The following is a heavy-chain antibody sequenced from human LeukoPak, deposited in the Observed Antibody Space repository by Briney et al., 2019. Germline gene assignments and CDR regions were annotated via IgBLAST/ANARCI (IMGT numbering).Heavy chain of an antibody. D-gene: IGHD3-16*01. Sequence: PGGFLRLSCAASRFTFSGSAMHWVRQASGKGLEWVGRIRSKTNNYATAYAASVKGRFTISRDDSRNTAYLQMSSLKTEDTAVYYCGGGGAADIWGQGTMVTVSS. CDR2: IRSKTNNYAT. CDR1: RFTFSGSA. CDR3: GGGGAADI. V-gene: IGHV3-73*01. J-gene: IGHJ3*02.